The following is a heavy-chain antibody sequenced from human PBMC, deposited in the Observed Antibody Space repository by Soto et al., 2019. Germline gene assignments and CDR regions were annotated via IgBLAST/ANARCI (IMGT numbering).Heavy chain of an antibody. D-gene: IGHD3-10*01. CDR1: GGSFSGYY. CDR2: INHSGST. J-gene: IGHJ4*02. V-gene: IGHV4-34*01. Sequence: SETLSLTCAVYGGSFSGYYWSWIRQPPGKGLEWIGEINHSGSTNYNPSLKSRVTISVDTSKNQFSLKLSSVTAADTAVYYCARGRMGRGVISRYYFDYWGQGTLVTVSS. CDR3: ARGRMGRGVISRYYFDY.